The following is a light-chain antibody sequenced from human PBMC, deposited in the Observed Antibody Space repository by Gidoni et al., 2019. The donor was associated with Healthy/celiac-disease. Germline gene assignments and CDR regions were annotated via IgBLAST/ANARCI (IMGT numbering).Light chain of an antibody. Sequence: DIQMTQSPSPLSASVGDRVTITCRASQSISSYLNWYQQKPGKAPKLLIDAASSLQRAVPSRCSGSGSGTDFTLTISSLQPEDFATYYCQQSYSTPRTFGQGTKVEIK. J-gene: IGKJ1*01. CDR2: AAS. V-gene: IGKV1-39*01. CDR1: QSISSY. CDR3: QQSYSTPRT.